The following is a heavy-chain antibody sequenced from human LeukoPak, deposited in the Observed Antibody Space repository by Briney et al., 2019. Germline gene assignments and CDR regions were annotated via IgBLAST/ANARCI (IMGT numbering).Heavy chain of an antibody. CDR3: ARGGGGGLSPIDY. CDR1: GYTFTGYY. V-gene: IGHV1-2*06. J-gene: IGHJ4*02. Sequence: ASVKVSCKASGYTFTGYYMHWVRQAPGQGLEWIGRINPNSGGTIYAQKFQGRVPLTRDTSISTAYMELSRLRFDDTAVYYCARGGGGGLSPIDYWGQGTLVTVSS. CDR2: INPNSGGT. D-gene: IGHD3-16*01.